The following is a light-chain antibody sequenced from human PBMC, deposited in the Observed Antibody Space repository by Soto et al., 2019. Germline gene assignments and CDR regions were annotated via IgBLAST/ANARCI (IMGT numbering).Light chain of an antibody. CDR3: CSWRGASAPVL. CDR1: SSDVGAYNY. Sequence: QSALTQPASVSGSPGHSITISCTGTSSDVGAYNYVSWYQHHPGKAPKLMIYDVSHRPSVVSDRSSGSKSGNTASLAISGLQAEDAADYYCCSWRGASAPVLFGGGTKLTVL. J-gene: IGLJ3*02. V-gene: IGLV2-14*03. CDR2: DVS.